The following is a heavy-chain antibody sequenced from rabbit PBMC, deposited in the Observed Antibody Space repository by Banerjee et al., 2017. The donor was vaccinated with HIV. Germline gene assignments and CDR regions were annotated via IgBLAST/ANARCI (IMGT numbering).Heavy chain of an antibody. CDR2: INASTGKP. CDR3: ARDLVGVIGWNFYL. V-gene: IGHV1S45*01. D-gene: IGHD1-1*01. Sequence: QEHLKESGGGLVQPGGSLKLFCRASGFTLSSYYMNWVRQAPGKGLEWIACINASTGKPVYATWASARFTISRTSSTTVTLRMTSLTAADRATYFCARDLVGVIGWNFYLLGPGTLVTVS. CDR1: GFTLSSYYM. J-gene: IGHJ4*01.